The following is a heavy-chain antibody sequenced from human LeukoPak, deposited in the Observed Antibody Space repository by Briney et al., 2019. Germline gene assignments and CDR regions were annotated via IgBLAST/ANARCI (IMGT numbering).Heavy chain of an antibody. CDR3: ARALGGGSFEFDY. D-gene: IGHD2-15*01. CDR2: INSDGSST. J-gene: IGHJ4*02. Sequence: GGSLRLSCAASGFTFSRYWMHWVRQAPGKGLVWVSRINSDGSSTSYADSVKGRFTISRDNAKNSLYLQMNSLRAEDTAVYYCARALGGGSFEFDYWGQGTLVTVSS. V-gene: IGHV3-74*01. CDR1: GFTFSRYW.